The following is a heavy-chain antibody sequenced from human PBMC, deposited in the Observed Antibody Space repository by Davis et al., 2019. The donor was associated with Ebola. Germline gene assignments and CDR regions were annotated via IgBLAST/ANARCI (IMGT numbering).Heavy chain of an antibody. CDR3: AHWGGYLNWFDP. CDR2: LYWDDDK. Sequence: SGPTLVKPTQTLTLTCTFSGFSLSTSGVGVGWIRQPPGKALEWLALLYWDDDKRYSPSLKSRLTITKETSKNQVVLTMTNMDPVDTATYYCAHWGGYLNWFDPWGQGTLVTVSS. D-gene: IGHD3-16*01. J-gene: IGHJ5*02. CDR1: GFSLSTSGVG. V-gene: IGHV2-5*02.